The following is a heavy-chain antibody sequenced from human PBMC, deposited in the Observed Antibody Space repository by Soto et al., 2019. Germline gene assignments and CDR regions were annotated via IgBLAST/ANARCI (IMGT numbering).Heavy chain of an antibody. CDR2: IYYSGST. D-gene: IGHD6-13*01. CDR1: GGSIISGGYY. Sequence: SETLSLTCTVSGGSIISGGYYWSWIRQHPGKGLEWIGYIYYSGSTYYNPSLKSRVTISVDTSKNQFSLKLSSVTAADTAVYYCARGGIAAAAPPDYWGQGTLVTVSS. V-gene: IGHV4-31*03. CDR3: ARGGIAAAAPPDY. J-gene: IGHJ4*02.